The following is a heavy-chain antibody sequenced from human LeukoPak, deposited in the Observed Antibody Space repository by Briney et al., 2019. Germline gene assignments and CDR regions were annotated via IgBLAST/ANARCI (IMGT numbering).Heavy chain of an antibody. J-gene: IGHJ4*02. CDR2: ISYDGSNK. V-gene: IGHV3-30*04. D-gene: IGHD6-19*01. CDR1: GFTFSSYA. CDR3: ARTYPDIAVAGTGFGY. Sequence: GRSLRLSCAASGFTFSSYAMHWVRQAPGKGLEWVAVISYDGSNKYYADSVKGRFTISRDNSKNTLYLQMNSLRAEDTAVYYCARTYPDIAVAGTGFGYWGQGTLVTVSS.